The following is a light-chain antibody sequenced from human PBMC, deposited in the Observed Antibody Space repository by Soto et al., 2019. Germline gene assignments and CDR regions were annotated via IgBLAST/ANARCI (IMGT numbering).Light chain of an antibody. V-gene: IGKV1-5*03. CDR2: KAT. CDR1: QNIGSW. J-gene: IGKJ2*01. Sequence: DIQMTQSPSPLSASVGDGVTITCRASQNIGSWLAWYQQKPGEAPKLLISKATNLQSGVPSRFSGSGSGTDFSLTISSLQPVDSATYFCQQYNDFQYSFGPGTKLDI. CDR3: QQYNDFQYS.